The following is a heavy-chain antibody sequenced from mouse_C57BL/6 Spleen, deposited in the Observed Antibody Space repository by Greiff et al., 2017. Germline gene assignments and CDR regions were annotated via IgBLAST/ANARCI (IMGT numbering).Heavy chain of an antibody. CDR1: GYTFTDYY. Sequence: EVQLQQSGPELVKPGASVKISCKASGYTFTDYYMNWVKQSHGKSLEWIGDINPNNGGTSYNQKFKGKATLTVDKSSSTAYMELRSLTSEDSAVYYCARHYITTVVATPFAYWGQGTLVTVSA. CDR2: INPNNGGT. V-gene: IGHV1-26*01. J-gene: IGHJ3*01. D-gene: IGHD1-1*01. CDR3: ARHYITTVVATPFAY.